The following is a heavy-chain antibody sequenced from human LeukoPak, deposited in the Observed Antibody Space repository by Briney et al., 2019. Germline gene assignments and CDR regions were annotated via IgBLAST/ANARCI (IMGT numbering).Heavy chain of an antibody. J-gene: IGHJ6*03. D-gene: IGHD3-22*01. V-gene: IGHV7-4-1*02. CDR1: GYTFTSYA. Sequence: ASVKVSCKASGYTFTSYAMNWVRQAPGQGLEWMGWINTNTGNPTYAQGFTGRFVFSLDTSVSTAYLQISSLKAEDTAVYYCARCVSYYDSSGYSYYYYYMDVWGKGTTVTV. CDR3: ARCVSYYDSSGYSYYYYYMDV. CDR2: INTNTGNP.